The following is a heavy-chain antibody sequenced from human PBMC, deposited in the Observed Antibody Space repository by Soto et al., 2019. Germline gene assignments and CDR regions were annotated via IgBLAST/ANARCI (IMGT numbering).Heavy chain of an antibody. CDR3: ARDKMGAAVGWFDA. CDR1: GYPFMSKA. D-gene: IGHD1-26*01. Sequence: ASVKVSCKASGYPFMSKAAHWVRQAPGQRFEWMGWINSDNGNTKLTQKFQGRVTITRDTSASIVYMELTSLRSEDTAVYYCARDKMGAAVGWFDAWGQGSVVTV. J-gene: IGHJ5*02. V-gene: IGHV1-3*04. CDR2: INSDNGNT.